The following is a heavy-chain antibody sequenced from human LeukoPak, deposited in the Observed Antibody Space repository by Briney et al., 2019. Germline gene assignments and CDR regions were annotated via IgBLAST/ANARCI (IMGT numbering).Heavy chain of an antibody. V-gene: IGHV4-4*07. J-gene: IGHJ5*02. D-gene: IGHD4-23*01. CDR1: GGSISSYY. CDR3: ARGGDGGNPPDNWFDP. CDR2: IYTSGST. Sequence: PSETLSLTRTVSGGSISSYYWSWIRQPAGKGLEWIGRIYTSGSTNYNPSLKSRVTMSVDTSKNQFSLKLSSVTAADTAVYYCARGGDGGNPPDNWFDPWGQGTLVTVSS.